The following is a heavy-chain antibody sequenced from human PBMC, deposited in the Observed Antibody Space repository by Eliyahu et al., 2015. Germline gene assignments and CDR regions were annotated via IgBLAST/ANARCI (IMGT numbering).Heavy chain of an antibody. D-gene: IGHD1-14*01. CDR2: IXFTGST. J-gene: IGHJ4*02. Sequence: QLQLQESGPGLVKPSETLSLXCTVSGGPIXENNDYWAWIRXPPGAGLXWIXSIXFTGSTFYKPSLKTRVTISVDTSKKQFSLRLTSVTAADTAVYYCARERAGGAAPDYWGQGTLVTVSS. V-gene: IGHV4-39*02. CDR3: ARERAGGAAPDY. CDR1: GGPIXENNDY.